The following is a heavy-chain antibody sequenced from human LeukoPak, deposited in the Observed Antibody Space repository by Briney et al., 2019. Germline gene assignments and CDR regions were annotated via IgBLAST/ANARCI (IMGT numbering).Heavy chain of an antibody. CDR3: ARLKGEGHYVWGSYLPDY. Sequence: TSETLSLTCTVSGGSISSGDDYWSWIRQPPGKGLEWIGYTYYSGSTYYNPSLKSRVAISIDTSKNQFSLKLRSVTAADRAVYYCARLKGEGHYVWGSYLPDYWGQGTLVTVSS. D-gene: IGHD3-16*02. V-gene: IGHV4-30-4*01. CDR2: TYYSGST. J-gene: IGHJ4*02. CDR1: GGSISSGDDY.